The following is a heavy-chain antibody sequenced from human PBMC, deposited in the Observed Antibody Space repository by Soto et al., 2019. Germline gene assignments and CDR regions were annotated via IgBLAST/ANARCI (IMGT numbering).Heavy chain of an antibody. J-gene: IGHJ6*02. Sequence: QVQLQESGPGLVKPSQTVSLTCAVSGASMSSGGHSWSWIRQSPGRGLEWIGYIYYTGSTYYNPSFNSRVTLSIDRSNNQFSLNFSSVTASYTAVYYCATAPPGPAPRWDVWGQGTTFTVSS. CDR2: IYYTGST. CDR3: ATAPPGPAPRWDV. CDR1: GASMSSGGHS. V-gene: IGHV4-30-2*06.